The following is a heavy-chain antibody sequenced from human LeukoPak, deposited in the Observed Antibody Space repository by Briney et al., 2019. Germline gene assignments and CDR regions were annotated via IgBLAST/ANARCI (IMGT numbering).Heavy chain of an antibody. Sequence: ASVTVSCKASGGTFSNYAITWVRQAPGQGLEGMGRIIPILGIANFAQKFQGRLPIIADKSTSTAHMELSSLRSEDTAVYYCARDLYSGHEGNAFDIWGQGTMVTVSS. V-gene: IGHV1-69*04. D-gene: IGHD5-12*01. CDR3: ARDLYSGHEGNAFDI. J-gene: IGHJ3*02. CDR2: IIPILGIA. CDR1: GGTFSNYA.